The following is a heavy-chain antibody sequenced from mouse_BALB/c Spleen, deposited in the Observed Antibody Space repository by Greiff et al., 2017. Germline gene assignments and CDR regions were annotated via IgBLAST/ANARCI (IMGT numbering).Heavy chain of an antibody. Sequence: LQQPGSELVRPGASVKLSCKASGYTFTSYWMHWVKQRPGQGLEWIGNIYPGCGSTNYDEKFKSKATLTVDTSSSTAYMQLSSLTSEDSAVYYCTRDYFDYWSQGTTLTVSS. J-gene: IGHJ2*01. CDR3: TRDYFDY. CDR1: GYTFTSYW. V-gene: IGHV1S22*01. CDR2: IYPGCGST.